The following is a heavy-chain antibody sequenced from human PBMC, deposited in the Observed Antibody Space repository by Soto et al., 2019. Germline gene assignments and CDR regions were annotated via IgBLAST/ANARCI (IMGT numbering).Heavy chain of an antibody. CDR2: IDPSDSYT. Sequence: PGESLKISCKGSGYSFTSYWISWVRQMPGKDLEWMGRIDPSDSYTNYSPSFQGHVTISADKSISTAYLQWSSLKASDTAMYYCARHRGDSGYERGGMDVWGQGTTVTVSS. CDR3: ARHRGDSGYERGGMDV. D-gene: IGHD5-12*01. V-gene: IGHV5-10-1*01. J-gene: IGHJ6*02. CDR1: GYSFTSYW.